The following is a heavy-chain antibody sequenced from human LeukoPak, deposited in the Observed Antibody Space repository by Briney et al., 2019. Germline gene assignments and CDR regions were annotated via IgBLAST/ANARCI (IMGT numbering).Heavy chain of an antibody. Sequence: SETLSLTCTVSDDSISDYYRGWIRQPPGKGLEWIGYFYNSGRSTYNPSHKSRVTISADTSRNHFSLKLNSVTTADTAVYYCTRGAGWLIDYWGQGILVTVSS. CDR2: FYNSGRS. CDR1: DDSISDYY. D-gene: IGHD3-16*01. CDR3: TRGAGWLIDY. J-gene: IGHJ4*02. V-gene: IGHV4-59*01.